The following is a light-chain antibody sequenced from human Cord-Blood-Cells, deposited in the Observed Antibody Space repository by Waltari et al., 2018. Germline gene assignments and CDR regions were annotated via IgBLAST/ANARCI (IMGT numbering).Light chain of an antibody. Sequence: SALTQPAPVSGSPGQSLTISCTGTSSAVGSYNLVSWYQQHPSKAPNLMIYEGSKRPSRVSNLFSCSKASNTSSLTSAGLQAEDDAYYCCCSYAGSSTYVFGAGTKVTVL. J-gene: IGLJ1*01. CDR1: SSAVGSYNL. CDR2: EGS. V-gene: IGLV2-23*01. CDR3: CSYAGSSTYV.